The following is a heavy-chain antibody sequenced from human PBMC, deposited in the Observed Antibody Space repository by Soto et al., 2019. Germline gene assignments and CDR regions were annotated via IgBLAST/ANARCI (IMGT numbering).Heavy chain of an antibody. CDR3: ARCIAAAGNPLPDY. D-gene: IGHD6-13*01. J-gene: IGHJ4*02. CDR2: IRSKAGSYAT. CDR1: GFTFSGSA. V-gene: IGHV3-73*01. Sequence: SLRLSCAASGFTFSGSALHWVRQASGKGLEWVGRIRSKAGSYATAYAASVKGRFTISRDDSKNTAYLQMNSLKTEDTALYYCARCIAAAGNPLPDYWGQGTLVTVSS.